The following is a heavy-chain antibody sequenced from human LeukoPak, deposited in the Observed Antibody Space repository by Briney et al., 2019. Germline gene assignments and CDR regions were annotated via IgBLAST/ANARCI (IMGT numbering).Heavy chain of an antibody. V-gene: IGHV3-74*01. CDR1: GFTFSSYW. CDR2: INSDGSST. D-gene: IGHD2-21*01. Sequence: GGSLRLSCLASGFTFSSYWMHGVGQAPGKGLVGVSRINSDGSSTNYADSVKGRFTISRDNAKNSLTLEMNTLRAEDTAVYYCARELFAGWFDPWGQGTLVTVSS. J-gene: IGHJ5*02. CDR3: ARELFAGWFDP.